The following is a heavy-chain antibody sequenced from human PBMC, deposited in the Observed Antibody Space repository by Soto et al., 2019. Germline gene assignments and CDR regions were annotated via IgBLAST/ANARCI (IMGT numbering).Heavy chain of an antibody. CDR3: ASATYYDSFGWFDP. D-gene: IGHD3-3*01. CDR2: ITPIFGTA. J-gene: IGHJ5*02. V-gene: IGHV1-69*13. CDR1: GGTFSSYA. Sequence: ASVKVSCKASGGTFSSYAISWVRQPPGQGREWMGGITPIFGTANYAQKFQGRVTITADESTSTAYMELSSLRSEDTAVYYCASATYYDSFGWFDPWGQGTPGTV.